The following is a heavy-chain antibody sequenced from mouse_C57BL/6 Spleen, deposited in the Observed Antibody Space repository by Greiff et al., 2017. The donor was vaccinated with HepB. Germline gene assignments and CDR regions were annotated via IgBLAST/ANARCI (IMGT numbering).Heavy chain of an antibody. Sequence: QVQLQQPGAELVKPGASVKLSCKASGYTFTSYWMQWVKQRPGQGLEWIGEIDPSDSYTNYNQKFKGKATLTVDTSSSTAYMQLSSLTSEDSAVYYCARSGLGREHWFAYWGQGTLVTVSA. CDR2: IDPSDSYT. CDR1: GYTFTSYW. D-gene: IGHD4-1*01. V-gene: IGHV1-50*01. J-gene: IGHJ3*01. CDR3: ARSGLGREHWFAY.